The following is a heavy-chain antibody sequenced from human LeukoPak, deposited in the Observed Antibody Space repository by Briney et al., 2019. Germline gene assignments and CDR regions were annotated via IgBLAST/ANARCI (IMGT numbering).Heavy chain of an antibody. J-gene: IGHJ3*02. Sequence: NPSETLSLTCTVSGGSISSSSYYWGWIRQPPGKGLEWIGSIYYSGSTYYNPSLKSRVTISVDTSKNQFSLKVSSVTAADTAVYYCATSIAAAGWLEGAFDIWGQGTMVTVSS. D-gene: IGHD6-13*01. CDR1: GGSISSSSYY. V-gene: IGHV4-39*07. CDR2: IYYSGST. CDR3: ATSIAAAGWLEGAFDI.